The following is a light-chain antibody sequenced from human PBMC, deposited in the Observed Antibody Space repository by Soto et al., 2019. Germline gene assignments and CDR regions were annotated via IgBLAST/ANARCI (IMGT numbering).Light chain of an antibody. CDR2: EGS. CDR1: SSDVGGYNL. V-gene: IGLV2-23*01. CDR3: CSYAGSSTLL. Sequence: QSVLTQPASVSGSPGQSITISCTGTSSDVGGYNLVSWYQQHPGKTPKLMIYEGSKRPSGVSNRFSGSKSGNTASLTISGLHAEDEADYYCCSYAGSSTLLFGGGTKLTVL. J-gene: IGLJ2*01.